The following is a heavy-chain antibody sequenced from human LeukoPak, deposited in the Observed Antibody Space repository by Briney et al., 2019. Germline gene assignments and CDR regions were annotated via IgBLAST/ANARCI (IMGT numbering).Heavy chain of an antibody. D-gene: IGHD5-18*01. CDR2: IYYSGST. CDR3: ARDRIQLGGSIDY. Sequence: KPSETLSLTCTVSGDSISSGGYYWSWIRQHPGKGLEWIGYIYYSGSTYYNPSLKSRVTISVDTSKNQFSLKLSSVTAADTAVYYCARDRIQLGGSIDYWGQGTLVTVSS. CDR1: GDSISSGGYY. J-gene: IGHJ4*02. V-gene: IGHV4-31*03.